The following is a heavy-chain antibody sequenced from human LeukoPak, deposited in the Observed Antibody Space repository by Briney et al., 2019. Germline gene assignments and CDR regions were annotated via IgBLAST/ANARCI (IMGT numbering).Heavy chain of an antibody. J-gene: IGHJ4*02. CDR2: IYWDDDK. CDR3: AHRPDYYDSSGYYLFDY. D-gene: IGHD3-22*01. V-gene: IGHV2-5*02. Sequence: SGPTLVRPTQTLTLTCTFSVFSLSTSGVGVGWIRQPPGKALEWLALIYWDDDKRYSPSLKNRLTITKDTSKNQVVLTMTNMDPVDTATYYCAHRPDYYDSSGYYLFDYWGQGTLVTVSS. CDR1: VFSLSTSGVG.